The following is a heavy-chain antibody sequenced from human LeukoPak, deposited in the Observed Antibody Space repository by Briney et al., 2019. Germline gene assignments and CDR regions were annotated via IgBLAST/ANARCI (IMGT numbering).Heavy chain of an antibody. V-gene: IGHV3-64*02. Sequence: GGSLRLSCAASGFTFSTYAMHWVRQAPGKGLECVSAVSSDGGSTYYADSVKGRFTISRDNSKNTLYLQMGSLRAEDMAVYYCARGELLAARPGFDYWGQGTLVTVSS. CDR3: ARGELLAARPGFDY. J-gene: IGHJ4*02. CDR2: VSSDGGST. D-gene: IGHD6-6*01. CDR1: GFTFSTYA.